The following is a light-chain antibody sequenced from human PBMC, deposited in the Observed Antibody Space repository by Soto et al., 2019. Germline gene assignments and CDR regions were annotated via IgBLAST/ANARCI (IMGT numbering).Light chain of an antibody. CDR3: SSYTSSSLGV. J-gene: IGLJ1*01. CDR1: SSDVGGYNY. CDR2: DVS. V-gene: IGLV2-14*01. Sequence: QSALTQPASVSGSPGQSITISCTGTSSDVGGYNYVSWYQQHPGKAPKLMIYDVSNRPSGVSNRFSGSKSGNTASLTISGLQAEDEADHYCSSYTSSSLGVFGAGNKVTVL.